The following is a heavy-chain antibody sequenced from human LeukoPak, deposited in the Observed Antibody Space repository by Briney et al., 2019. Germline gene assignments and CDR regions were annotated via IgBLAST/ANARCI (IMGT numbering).Heavy chain of an antibody. CDR1: GFIFDDYG. J-gene: IGHJ4*02. V-gene: IGHV3-20*04. Sequence: GGSLRLSCAVSGFIFDDYGMSWVRQAPGKGLEWVSGINWNGGSTGYADSVKDRFTISRDNAKNSLYLQMNSLRAEDTALYYCARDRPNWNDAADYWGQGTLVTVSS. CDR3: ARDRPNWNDAADY. CDR2: INWNGGST. D-gene: IGHD1-1*01.